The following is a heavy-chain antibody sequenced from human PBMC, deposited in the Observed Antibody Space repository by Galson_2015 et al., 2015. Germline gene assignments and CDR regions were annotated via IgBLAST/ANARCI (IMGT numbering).Heavy chain of an antibody. CDR2: IWSDGTKK. J-gene: IGHJ6*03. D-gene: IGHD3-10*01. CDR1: GFTFSSYG. V-gene: IGHV3-33*01. Sequence: SLRLSCAASGFTFSSYGMHWVRQAPGKGLEWVTFIWSDGTKKYYADSVKGRFTISRDNSSNTLFLQMNSLRVEDTAVYYCARYRGGWYMDVWGKGTTVTVSS. CDR3: ARYRGGWYMDV.